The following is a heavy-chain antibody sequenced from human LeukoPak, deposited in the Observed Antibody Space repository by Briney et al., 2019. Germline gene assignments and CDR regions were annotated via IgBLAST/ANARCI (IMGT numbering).Heavy chain of an antibody. V-gene: IGHV3-74*01. Sequence: GGSLRLSCAASVFIFGNYRMHWVRQAPGKGLVWVSRINSDGSGTDYAESVKGRFTISRDNAKNTLYLHMSSLRVEDTAVYYCARDMNGLTWGQGTLVTVSS. D-gene: IGHD1-1*01. J-gene: IGHJ5*02. CDR2: INSDGSGT. CDR3: ARDMNGLT. CDR1: VFIFGNYR.